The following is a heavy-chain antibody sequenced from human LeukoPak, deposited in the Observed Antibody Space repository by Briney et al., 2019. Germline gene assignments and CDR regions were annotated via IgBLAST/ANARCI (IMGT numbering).Heavy chain of an antibody. D-gene: IGHD3-10*01. CDR1: GFTFSSYA. CDR3: AKRSRRLTIVRGVPREDV. Sequence: GGSLRLSCAASGFTFSSYATNWVRQAPGKGLEWVSAISGDGGSTYYIDSVKGRFTISRDNSKNTVYLEMSSLRAEDTAVYYCAKRSRRLTIVRGVPREDVWGQGTTVTVSS. CDR2: ISGDGGST. V-gene: IGHV3-23*01. J-gene: IGHJ6*02.